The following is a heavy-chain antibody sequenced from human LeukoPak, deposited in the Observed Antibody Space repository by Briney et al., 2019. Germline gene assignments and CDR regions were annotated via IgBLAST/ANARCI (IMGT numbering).Heavy chain of an antibody. CDR3: ARVNYYDSSGYYPYGMDV. V-gene: IGHV1-46*01. J-gene: IGHJ6*02. D-gene: IGHD3-22*01. Sequence: ASVKVSCKASGYTFTSYYMHWVRQAPGQGLEWMGIINPSGGSTSYAQKFQGRVTMTRDTSTSTVYMELSSLRSEDTAVYYCARVNYYDSSGYYPYGMDVWGQGTTITVSS. CDR1: GYTFTSYY. CDR2: INPSGGST.